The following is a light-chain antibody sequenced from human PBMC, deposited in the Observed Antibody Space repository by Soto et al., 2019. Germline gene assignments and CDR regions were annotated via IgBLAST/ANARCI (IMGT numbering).Light chain of an antibody. V-gene: IGLV2-14*01. Sequence: QSVLTQPASVSGSPGQSITISCTGTSSDVGGYNYVSWYQQHPGKAPKLMFYEVSNRPSGVSNRFSGSKSGNTASLTISGLQAEDEADYYCSSYAGNNIVLFGGGTKLTVL. J-gene: IGLJ3*02. CDR2: EVS. CDR3: SSYAGNNIVL. CDR1: SSDVGGYNY.